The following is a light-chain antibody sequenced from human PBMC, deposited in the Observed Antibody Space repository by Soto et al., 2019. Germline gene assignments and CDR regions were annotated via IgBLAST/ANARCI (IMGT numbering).Light chain of an antibody. J-gene: IGKJ5*01. V-gene: IGKV3-20*01. CDR1: QSVSSSY. Sequence: EIVLTQSPGTLSLSPGERANLSCRASQSVSSSYLAWYQQKPGQAPRLLIYGASSRATGIPDRFSGSGSGTDFTLTISRLEPEDFAVYYCQQYGRSPSTCGQGTRLEIQ. CDR3: QQYGRSPST. CDR2: GAS.